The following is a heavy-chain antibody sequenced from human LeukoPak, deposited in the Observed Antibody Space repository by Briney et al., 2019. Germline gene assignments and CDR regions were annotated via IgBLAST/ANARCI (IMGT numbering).Heavy chain of an antibody. CDR3: AKGGNWFGP. J-gene: IGHJ5*02. V-gene: IGHV4-4*08. Sequence: SETLSLTCSVSGDSFSGHYWTWIRQTPGEGLQWIGYIYTAGTTKYNPSFKSRVTISIDMSQNQFSLTLDSVTAADTAVYFCAKGGNWFGPWGQGTLVTVSS. CDR1: GDSFSGHY. D-gene: IGHD3-10*01. CDR2: IYTAGTT.